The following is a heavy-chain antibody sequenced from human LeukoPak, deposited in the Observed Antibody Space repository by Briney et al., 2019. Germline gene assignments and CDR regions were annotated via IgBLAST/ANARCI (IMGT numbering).Heavy chain of an antibody. V-gene: IGHV3-23*01. CDR2: ITGGGADT. J-gene: IGHJ4*02. CDR1: GFAFSNYA. D-gene: IGHD2-15*01. Sequence: GGSLRLSCAASGFAFSNYAMAWVRQAPGKEPEWVSVITGGGADTYQIDSVKGRFTISRDNSKNTLYLQMNSLRAEDTAVYFCAKGTLGHCNGASCYPLDYWGQGALVTVSS. CDR3: AKGTLGHCNGASCYPLDY.